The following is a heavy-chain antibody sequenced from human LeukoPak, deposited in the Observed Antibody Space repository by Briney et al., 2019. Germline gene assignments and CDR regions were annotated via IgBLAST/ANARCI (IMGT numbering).Heavy chain of an antibody. J-gene: IGHJ4*02. D-gene: IGHD3-10*01. CDR1: GFTFSSYA. Sequence: GGSLRLSCAASGFTFSSYAMSWVRQAPGKGLEWVSGLISSGGSTYSADSVKGRFTISRDNSKNTLYLQMNSLRAEDTAMYYCAKDTGRGIIYYFDYWGQGTLVTVSS. CDR3: AKDTGRGIIYYFDY. V-gene: IGHV3-23*01. CDR2: LISSGGST.